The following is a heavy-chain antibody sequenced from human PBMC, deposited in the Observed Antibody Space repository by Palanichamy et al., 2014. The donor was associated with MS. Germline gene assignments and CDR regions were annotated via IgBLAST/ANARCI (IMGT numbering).Heavy chain of an antibody. Sequence: QVQLQESGPGLVKPSETLSLTCTVAGYSISGGYYWDWIRQPPGKGLEWIGSIYHSGSTYYNPSLRSRVTISVDTSKNQFSLKMNSVTAADTAVYYCARGSVGSHWFDPWGQGTLVIVSS. CDR3: ARGSVGSHWFDP. CDR1: GYSISGGYY. D-gene: IGHD3-10*01. J-gene: IGHJ5*02. CDR2: IYHSGST. V-gene: IGHV4-38-2*02.